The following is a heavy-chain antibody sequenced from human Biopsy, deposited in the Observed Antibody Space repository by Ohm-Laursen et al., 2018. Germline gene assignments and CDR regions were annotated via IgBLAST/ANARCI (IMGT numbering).Heavy chain of an antibody. V-gene: IGHV4-61*01. D-gene: IGHD1-26*01. J-gene: IGHJ4*02. CDR2: VYYSGTT. CDR1: GGSVSDSFHF. CDR3: ALGGGSYVNFDY. Sequence: SETLSLTCTVSGGSVSDSFHFWSWIRQPPGTGLEWIGNVYYSGTTNYNPSLKSRVTVSIDTSKNQFSLKLSSVTAADTAVYYCALGGGSYVNFDYWGQGTLVTVSS.